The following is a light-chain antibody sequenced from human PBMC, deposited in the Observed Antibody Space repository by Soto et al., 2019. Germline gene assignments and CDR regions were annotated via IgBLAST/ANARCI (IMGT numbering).Light chain of an antibody. CDR2: KAS. V-gene: IGKV1-5*03. J-gene: IGKJ4*01. Sequence: IPMTPSPSPPSASVGETGTLTFPGSQSISPWLAWYQQKPGKAPTLLIYKASSLEGGVPSRFSGSGSGTDFNITISSLQPDDFATYYCQQYNTYPLTFGGGTKVDIK. CDR3: QQYNTYPLT. CDR1: QSISPW.